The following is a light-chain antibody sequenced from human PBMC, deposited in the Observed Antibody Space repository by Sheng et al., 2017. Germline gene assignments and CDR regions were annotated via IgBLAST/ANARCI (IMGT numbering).Light chain of an antibody. Sequence: EIVLTQSPGTLSLSPGERATLSCRASQSINNNYLAWYQQKLGQAPRPLIYGASSRATGIPDRFSGSGSGTDFTLTISRLEPEDFAVYYCQQYGDSPRTFGQGTKLEI. CDR3: QQYGDSPRT. V-gene: IGKV3-20*01. CDR2: GAS. J-gene: IGKJ2*01. CDR1: QSINNNY.